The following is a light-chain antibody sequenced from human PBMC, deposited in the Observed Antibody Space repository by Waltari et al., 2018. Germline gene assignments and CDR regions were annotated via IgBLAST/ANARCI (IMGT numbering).Light chain of an antibody. V-gene: IGLV2-14*03. CDR2: DVN. CDR3: CSFTSTSSWV. J-gene: IGLJ3*02. Sequence: HSALTQPASVSGSPGQSITISCTGTSSDLGAYNYVSWYQQHPGKAPKLIIFDVNNRPSGVSSRFSGSKSGNTASLTISGLQAEDEADFYCCSFTSTSSWVFGGGTKLTVL. CDR1: SSDLGAYNY.